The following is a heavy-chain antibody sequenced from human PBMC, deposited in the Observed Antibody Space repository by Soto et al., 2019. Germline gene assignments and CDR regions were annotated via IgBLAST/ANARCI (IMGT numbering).Heavy chain of an antibody. V-gene: IGHV3-21*02. CDR1: GFSFSTYN. CDR3: ARESEDLTSNFDY. CDR2: ISSTTNYI. J-gene: IGHJ4*02. Sequence: EVELLESGGGLVKPGGSLRLSCAASGFSFSTYNMNWVRQAPGKGLEWVSSISSTTNYIYYGDSMKGRFTISRDNAKNSLYLEMNSLRAEDTAVYYCARESEDLTSNFDYWGQGTLVTVSS.